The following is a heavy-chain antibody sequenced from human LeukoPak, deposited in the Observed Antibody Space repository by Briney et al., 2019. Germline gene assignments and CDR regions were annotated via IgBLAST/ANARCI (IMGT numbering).Heavy chain of an antibody. CDR1: GGSISSYY. CDR2: IYYTGST. CDR3: ARLRGIAAAARTRNWFDP. V-gene: IGHV4-59*12. J-gene: IGHJ5*02. D-gene: IGHD6-13*01. Sequence: SETLSLTCTISGGSISSYYWSWIRQPPGKGLEWIGYIYYTGSTNHNPSLKSRVTISVDTSKNQFSLKLSSVTAADTAVYYCARLRGIAAAARTRNWFDPWGQGTLVTVSS.